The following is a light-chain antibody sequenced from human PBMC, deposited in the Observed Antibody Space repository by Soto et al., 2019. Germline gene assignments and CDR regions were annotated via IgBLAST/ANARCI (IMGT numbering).Light chain of an antibody. CDR3: QQSYRTPLVYT. CDR1: QSISSY. CDR2: AAS. Sequence: DIQMTQSPSSLSASVGDRVTITCRASQSISSYLNWYQQKPGKAPKLLIYAASSMQSGVPSRYSDSGSGTDYTLAISRLQPEDFASYYCQQSYRTPLVYTLGQKTKLEMK. V-gene: IGKV1-39*01. J-gene: IGKJ2*01.